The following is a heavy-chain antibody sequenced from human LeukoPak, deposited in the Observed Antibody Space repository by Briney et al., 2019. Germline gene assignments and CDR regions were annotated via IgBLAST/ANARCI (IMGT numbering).Heavy chain of an antibody. J-gene: IGHJ6*02. Sequence: ASVKVSCKVSGYTLTELSMHWVRQAPGKGLEWMGGFDPEDGETIYAQKFQGRVTMTEDTSTDTAYMELSSLRSEDTAVYYCATDYDFWSGPGYYYYGMDVWGQGTTVTVSS. CDR2: FDPEDGET. V-gene: IGHV1-24*01. CDR3: ATDYDFWSGPGYYYYGMDV. CDR1: GYTLTELS. D-gene: IGHD3-3*01.